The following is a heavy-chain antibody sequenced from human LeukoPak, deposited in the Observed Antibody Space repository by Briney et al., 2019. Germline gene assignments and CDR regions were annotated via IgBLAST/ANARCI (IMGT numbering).Heavy chain of an antibody. Sequence: PWETLSLTRTLLGRSISSYYWSWIRQPPGKGLEWIWYIYISESTHYNPSLKSRVTISVDTSKDQFSLKLRSVTDADTAVDYCARHYYAFWSGYYTGPNYYRDVGGKGTTVTVSS. D-gene: IGHD3-3*01. CDR1: GRSISSYY. J-gene: IGHJ6*03. V-gene: IGHV4-4*09. CDR3: ARHYYAFWSGYYTGPNYYRDV. CDR2: IYISEST.